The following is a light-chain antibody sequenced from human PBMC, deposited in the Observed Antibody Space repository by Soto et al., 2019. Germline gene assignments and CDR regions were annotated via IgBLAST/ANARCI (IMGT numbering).Light chain of an antibody. CDR2: GAS. Sequence: EIVMTQSPATLSVSPGERATLSCRASQSVSSNLAWYQQKPGQAPRLLIYGASTRATGIPARFSGSGSGTEFTLTISSLQSEDIAASYCQQYNNWPRTFRQGTKV. CDR3: QQYNNWPRT. V-gene: IGKV3-15*01. CDR1: QSVSSN. J-gene: IGKJ1*01.